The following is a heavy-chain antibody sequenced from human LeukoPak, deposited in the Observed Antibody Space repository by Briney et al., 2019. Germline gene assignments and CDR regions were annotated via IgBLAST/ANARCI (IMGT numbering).Heavy chain of an antibody. J-gene: IGHJ4*02. V-gene: IGHV3-7*01. CDR1: GFTFSSYW. Sequence: GGSLRLSCAASGFTFSSYWMSWVRQVPGKGLEWVANINQDGSEKNYVDSVKGRFTISRDNAKNSLYLQMNSLGAEDTAVYYCASDVGNYGYVADYWGQGTLVTVSS. CDR2: INQDGSEK. D-gene: IGHD3-10*01. CDR3: ASDVGNYGYVADY.